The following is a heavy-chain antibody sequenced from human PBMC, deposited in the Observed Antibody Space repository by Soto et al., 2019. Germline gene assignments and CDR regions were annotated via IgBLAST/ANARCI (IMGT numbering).Heavy chain of an antibody. J-gene: IGHJ5*02. D-gene: IGHD5-12*01. CDR1: GFTFSDYY. V-gene: IGHV3-11*01. CDR3: VVEYMLGYDLNWFDP. Sequence: PGGSLRLSCAASGFTFSDYYMSWIRQAPGKGLEWVSYISSSGSTIYYADSVKGRFTISRDNAKNSLYLQMNSLRAEDTAVYYCVVEYMLGYDLNWFDPWGQGTLVTVSS. CDR2: ISSSGSTI.